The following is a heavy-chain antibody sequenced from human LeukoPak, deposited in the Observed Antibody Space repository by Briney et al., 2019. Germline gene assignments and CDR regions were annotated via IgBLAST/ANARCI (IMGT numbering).Heavy chain of an antibody. D-gene: IGHD6-19*01. Sequence: GGSLRLSCAASGSTFSTYWMSWVRQAPGKRLERVATIKQDGSDKYYVDSVKGRFTISRDNAKNSLYLQMNSLRAEDTAVYFCARSTAISSGWYRWGQGTLVSVSS. CDR1: GSTFSTYW. J-gene: IGHJ4*02. CDR3: ARSTAISSGWYR. V-gene: IGHV3-7*01. CDR2: IKQDGSDK.